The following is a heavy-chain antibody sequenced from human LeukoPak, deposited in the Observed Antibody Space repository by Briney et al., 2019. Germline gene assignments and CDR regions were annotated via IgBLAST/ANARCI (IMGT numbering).Heavy chain of an antibody. CDR1: GYTFTGYY. Sequence: ASVTVSCKASGYTFTGYYMHWVRQAPGQGLEWMGWINPNSGGTNYAQKFQGGVTTTRDTSISTAYMELSRLRSDDTAVYYCARGSGYSSFDYWGQGTLVTVSS. V-gene: IGHV1-2*02. CDR3: ARGSGYSSFDY. CDR2: INPNSGGT. D-gene: IGHD3-3*01. J-gene: IGHJ4*02.